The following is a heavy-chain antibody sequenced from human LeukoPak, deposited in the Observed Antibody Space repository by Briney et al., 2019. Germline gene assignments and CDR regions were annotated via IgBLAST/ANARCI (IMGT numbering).Heavy chain of an antibody. V-gene: IGHV4-39*01. D-gene: IGHD5-18*01. CDR3: ARELFAAMFDY. Sequence: SETLSLTCTVSGGSISSSSYYWGWIRQPPGKGLEWIGSIYYSGSTYYNPSLRSRVTISVDTSKNQFSLKLSSVTAADTAVYYCARELFAAMFDYWGQGTLVTVSS. CDR2: IYYSGST. CDR1: GGSISSSSYY. J-gene: IGHJ4*02.